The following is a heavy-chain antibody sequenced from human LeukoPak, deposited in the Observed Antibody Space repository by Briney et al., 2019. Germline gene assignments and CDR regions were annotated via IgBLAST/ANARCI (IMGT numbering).Heavy chain of an antibody. CDR1: GFTFSSYF. J-gene: IGHJ4*02. CDR3: VQVWFGS. Sequence: GGSLRLSCAASGFTFSSYFMSWVRQAPGKGLEWVANIKKDGSEKYYVDSVKGRFTISRDNAKKSLYLQMNSLRVEDTAVYYCVQVWFGSWGQGTLVTVSS. D-gene: IGHD3-10*01. CDR2: IKKDGSEK. V-gene: IGHV3-7*01.